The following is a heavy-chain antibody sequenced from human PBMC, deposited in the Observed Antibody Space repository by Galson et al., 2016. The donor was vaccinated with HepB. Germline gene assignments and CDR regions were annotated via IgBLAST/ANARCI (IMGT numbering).Heavy chain of an antibody. CDR3: ARSAYSSALDY. CDR2: ISYEGSTK. D-gene: IGHD6-25*01. V-gene: IGHV3-30*04. CDR1: GFPFSAYA. J-gene: IGHJ4*02. Sequence: SLRLSCAASGFPFSAYAMDWVRQAPGKGLEWVAGISYEGSTKYYPYSVKGRFSISRDNSKTTLYLQMDSLRPEETAVYYWARSAYSSALDYWGQGALATVSS.